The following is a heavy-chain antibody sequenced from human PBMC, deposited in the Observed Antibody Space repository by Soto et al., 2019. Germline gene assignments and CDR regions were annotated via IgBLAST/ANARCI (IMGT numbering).Heavy chain of an antibody. Sequence: QVQLVQSGAEVKKPGSSAKVSCKASGGTFSSYAISWVRQAPGQGLEWMGGIIPIFGTANYAQKFQGRVTITADESTSTAYMELSSLRSEDTAVYYCARAYDACSGGSCYSGYGMDVWGQGTTVTVSS. J-gene: IGHJ6*02. CDR1: GGTFSSYA. CDR3: ARAYDACSGGSCYSGYGMDV. CDR2: IIPIFGTA. D-gene: IGHD2-15*01. V-gene: IGHV1-69*12.